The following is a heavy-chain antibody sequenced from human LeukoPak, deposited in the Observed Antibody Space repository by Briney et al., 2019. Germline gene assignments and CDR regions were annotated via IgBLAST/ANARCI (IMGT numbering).Heavy chain of an antibody. V-gene: IGHV4-59*01. D-gene: IGHD4-17*01. Sequence: SETLSLTCTVSGGSISSYYWSWIRQPPGKGLEWIGYIYYSGSTNYNPSLKSRVTISVDTSKNQFSLKLSSVTAADTAVYYCARARDDYGDYPFDYRGQGTLVTVSS. CDR3: ARARDDYGDYPFDY. J-gene: IGHJ4*02. CDR2: IYYSGST. CDR1: GGSISSYY.